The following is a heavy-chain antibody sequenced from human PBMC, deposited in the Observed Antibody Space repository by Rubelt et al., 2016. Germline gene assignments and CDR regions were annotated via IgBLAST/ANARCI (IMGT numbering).Heavy chain of an antibody. V-gene: IGHV4-39*07. J-gene: IGHJ6*02. D-gene: IGHD3-22*01. CDR1: GGSISSSSYY. CDR3: AREDRTGIDCYYYYGMDV. Sequence: QLQLQESGPGLVKPSETLSLTCTVSGGSISSSSYYWGWIRQPPGKGLEWIASIYYSGSTYYNPSLKSRVTISVDTSKNQFSLKLSSVTAADTAVYYCAREDRTGIDCYYYYGMDVWGQGTTVTVSS. CDR2: IYYSGST.